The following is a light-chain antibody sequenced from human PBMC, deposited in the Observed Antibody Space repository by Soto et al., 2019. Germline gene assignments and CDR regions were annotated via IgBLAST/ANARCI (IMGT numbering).Light chain of an antibody. CDR2: LGS. CDR3: TQSLQTQT. Sequence: VLTPSPFALRVTPVEQASKSCRSGKSLLQSHGYNHLDWYLQKPGQSPQLLIYLGSNRTSGAPDRFSGRGSGTDFTLKISRVEAEDVGVYYCTQSLQTQTFGQGTKVDIK. V-gene: IGKV2-28*01. CDR1: KSLLQSHGYNH. J-gene: IGKJ1*01.